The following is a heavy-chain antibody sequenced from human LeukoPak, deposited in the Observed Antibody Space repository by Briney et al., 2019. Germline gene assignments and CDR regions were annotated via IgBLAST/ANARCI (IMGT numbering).Heavy chain of an antibody. J-gene: IGHJ3*02. CDR1: GGSISGYY. D-gene: IGHD2-15*01. CDR2: IYYSGST. Sequence: SETLSLTCTVSGGSISGYYWSWIRQPPGKGLEGIGYIYYSGSTNYNPSLKSRVTISVDTSKNQFSLKLSSVTAADTAVYYCARDLGYCSGGSCYSLRAFDIWGQGTMVTVSS. V-gene: IGHV4-59*01. CDR3: ARDLGYCSGGSCYSLRAFDI.